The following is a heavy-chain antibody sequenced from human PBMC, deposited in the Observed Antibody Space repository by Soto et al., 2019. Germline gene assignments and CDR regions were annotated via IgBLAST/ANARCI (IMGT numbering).Heavy chain of an antibody. V-gene: IGHV4-31*03. CDR3: ARGGWGWFDP. Sequence: SETLSLTCTVSGGSISSGGYYWSWIRQHPGKGLEWIGYIYYSGSTYYNPSLKSRVTISVDTSKNQFSLKLSSVTAADTAVYYCARGGWGWFDPWGQGTLVTSPQ. CDR1: GGSISSGGYY. D-gene: IGHD1-26*01. J-gene: IGHJ5*02. CDR2: IYYSGST.